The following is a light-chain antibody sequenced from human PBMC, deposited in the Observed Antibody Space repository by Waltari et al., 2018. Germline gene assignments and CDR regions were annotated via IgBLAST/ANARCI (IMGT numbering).Light chain of an antibody. V-gene: IGLV2-11*01. Sequence: QSALTQPRSVSGSPGQSVTISCTGTSGDVGGYDLVPWYQQHPGKAPKLIMYDVNKRPSGVTERFSGSKSGNTASLTIAGLQAEDETDYYCCSYAGTYTFVLFGGGTRLTVL. CDR3: CSYAGTYTFVL. J-gene: IGLJ2*01. CDR2: DVN. CDR1: SGDVGGYDL.